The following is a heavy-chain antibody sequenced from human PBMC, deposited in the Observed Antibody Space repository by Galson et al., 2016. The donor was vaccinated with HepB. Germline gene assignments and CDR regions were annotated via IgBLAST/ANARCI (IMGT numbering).Heavy chain of an antibody. Sequence: SLRLSCAASGFSVSGKYMRWARQAPGKGLEWVSAIFSGDATYYRDSVKGRFTISRDTSKNTLYLQMNNLRAEDTAIYYCEGYSDPFDIWGQGTMVTVSS. CDR2: IFSGDAT. V-gene: IGHV3-53*01. J-gene: IGHJ3*02. D-gene: IGHD3-22*01. CDR1: GFSVSGKY. CDR3: EGYSDPFDI.